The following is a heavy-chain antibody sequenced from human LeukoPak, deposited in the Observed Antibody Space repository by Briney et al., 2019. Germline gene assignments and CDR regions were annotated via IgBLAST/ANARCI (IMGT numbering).Heavy chain of an antibody. V-gene: IGHV3-30*18. CDR1: GFTFSSYG. J-gene: IGHJ4*02. CDR3: AKDLPSYYYDSSGPDY. D-gene: IGHD3-22*01. Sequence: GGSLRLSCAASGFTFSSYGMHWVRQAPGKGLEWVAVISYDGSNKYYADSVKGRFTISRDNSKNTLYLQMNSLRAEDTAVYYCAKDLPSYYYDSSGPDYWGQGTLVTVSS. CDR2: ISYDGSNK.